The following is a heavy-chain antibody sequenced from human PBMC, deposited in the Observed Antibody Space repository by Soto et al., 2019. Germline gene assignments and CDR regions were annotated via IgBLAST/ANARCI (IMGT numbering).Heavy chain of an antibody. CDR2: IYYSGST. CDR1: GGSISSYY. CDR3: ASRLGGDCYSE. V-gene: IGHV4-59*08. J-gene: IGHJ4*02. D-gene: IGHD2-21*02. Sequence: SETLSLTCTVSGGSISSYYWSWIRQPPGKGLEWIGYIYYSGSTNYNPSLKSRVTISVDTSKNQFSLKLSSVTAADTAVYYCASRLGGDCYSEWGQGTLVTFSS.